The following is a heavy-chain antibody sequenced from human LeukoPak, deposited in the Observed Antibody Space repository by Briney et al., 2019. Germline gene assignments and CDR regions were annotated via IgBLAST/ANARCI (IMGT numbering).Heavy chain of an antibody. CDR1: GDNFSSNSAA. CDR2: TYYRSKWYN. Sequence: PSQTLSLTCAISGDNFSSNSAAWNWIRQSPSRGLEWLGRTYYRSKWYNGYAVSVKSRITIKPDTSKNQFSLQLNSVTPDDTAVYYCARVVGREVDYWGQGTLVTVSS. CDR3: ARVVGREVDY. D-gene: IGHD1-26*01. V-gene: IGHV6-1*01. J-gene: IGHJ4*02.